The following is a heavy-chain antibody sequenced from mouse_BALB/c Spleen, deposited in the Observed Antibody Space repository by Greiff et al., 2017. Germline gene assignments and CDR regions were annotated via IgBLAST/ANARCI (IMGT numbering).Heavy chain of an antibody. CDR3: ARDGGNPYYAMDY. CDR1: GFSLTSYG. D-gene: IGHD1-1*02. Sequence: VKLQESGPGLVAPSQSLSITCTVSGFSLTSYGVHWVRQPPGKGLEWLGVIWAGGSTNYNSALMSRLSISKDNSKSQVFLKMNSLQTDDTAMYYCARDGGNPYYAMDYWGQGTSVTVSS. J-gene: IGHJ4*01. V-gene: IGHV2-9*02. CDR2: IWAGGST.